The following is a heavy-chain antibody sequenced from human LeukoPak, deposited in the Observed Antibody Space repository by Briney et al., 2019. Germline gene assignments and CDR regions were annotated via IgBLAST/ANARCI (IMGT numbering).Heavy chain of an antibody. J-gene: IGHJ4*02. CDR1: GFTVSSNY. Sequence: GGSLRLSCAASGFTVSSNYMSWVRQAPGRGLEWVSAITPSGDNTWCAESMKGRFTISRDNSKNTLYLQMSSLRAEDTAVYYCAKHQVRSHDYWGQGTLVTVSS. D-gene: IGHD4-17*01. V-gene: IGHV3-23*01. CDR2: ITPSGDNT. CDR3: AKHQVRSHDY.